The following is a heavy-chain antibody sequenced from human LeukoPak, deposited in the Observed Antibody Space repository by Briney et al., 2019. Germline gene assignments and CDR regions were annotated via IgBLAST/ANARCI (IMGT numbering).Heavy chain of an antibody. CDR1: GFTFSSYA. Sequence: PGGSLRLSCAASGFTFSSYAMHWVRQAPGKGLEWVAVISYDGSNKYYADSVKGRFTISRDNSKNTLYLQMNSLRAEDTAVYYCARDVKNTPQYVPRNWGQGTLVTVSS. V-gene: IGHV3-30-3*01. CDR2: ISYDGSNK. J-gene: IGHJ4*02. D-gene: IGHD2-2*02. CDR3: ARDVKNTPQYVPRN.